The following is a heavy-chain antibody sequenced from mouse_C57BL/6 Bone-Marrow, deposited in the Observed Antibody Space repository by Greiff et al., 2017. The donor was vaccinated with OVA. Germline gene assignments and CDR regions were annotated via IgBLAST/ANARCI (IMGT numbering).Heavy chain of an antibody. Sequence: QVQLQQSGAELMKPGASVKLSCKATGYTFTGYWLEWVKQRPGHGLEWIGEILPGSGSTNYNEKFKGKATFTADTSSNTAYMQLSSLTTEDSAIYYCAKGITTVVDYYAMDYWGQGTSVTVSS. CDR2: ILPGSGST. V-gene: IGHV1-9*01. CDR1: GYTFTGYW. D-gene: IGHD1-1*01. J-gene: IGHJ4*01. CDR3: AKGITTVVDYYAMDY.